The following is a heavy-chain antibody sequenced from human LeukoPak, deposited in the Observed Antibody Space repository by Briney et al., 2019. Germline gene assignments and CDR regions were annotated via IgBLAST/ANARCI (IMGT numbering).Heavy chain of an antibody. V-gene: IGHV4-34*01. D-gene: IGHD1-26*01. J-gene: IGHJ4*02. CDR2: INHSGST. Sequence: SETLSLTCAVYGGSFSGYYWSWIRQPPGKGLEWIGEINHSGSTNYNPSLKSRVTISVDTSKNQFSLKLSSVTAAGTAVYYCARGAGSYSSSTAFDYWGQGTLVTVSS. CDR1: GGSFSGYY. CDR3: ARGAGSYSSSTAFDY.